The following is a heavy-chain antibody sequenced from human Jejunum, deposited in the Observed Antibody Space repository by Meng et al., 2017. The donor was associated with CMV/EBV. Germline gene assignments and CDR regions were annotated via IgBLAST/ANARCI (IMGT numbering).Heavy chain of an antibody. CDR3: ARERGYSSGWQGKKYYFDY. CDR1: SYE. V-gene: IGHV3-48*03. D-gene: IGHD6-19*01. Sequence: SYEMNWVRQAPGKGLEWVSYISSSGSNIYYADSVKGRFTISRDNAKNSLYLQMNSLRAEDTAVYYCARERGYSSGWQGKKYYFDYWGQGTLVTVSS. J-gene: IGHJ4*02. CDR2: ISSSGSNI.